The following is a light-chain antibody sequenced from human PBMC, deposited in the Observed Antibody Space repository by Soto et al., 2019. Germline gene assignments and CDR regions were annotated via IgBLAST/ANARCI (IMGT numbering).Light chain of an antibody. J-gene: IGLJ1*01. V-gene: IGLV2-11*01. Sequence: QSVLTQPRSVSGSPGQSVTISCTGTSSDVGYYNYVSWYQHHPGRAPKLLIYDVNKRPSGVPDRFSGSKSGNTASLTISGLQAEDETDYYCCSYAGTFSYVFGPGTKLTVL. CDR3: CSYAGTFSYV. CDR2: DVN. CDR1: SSDVGYYNY.